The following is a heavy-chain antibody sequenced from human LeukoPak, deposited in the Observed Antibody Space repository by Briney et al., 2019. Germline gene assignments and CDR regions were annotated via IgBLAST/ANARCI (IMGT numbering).Heavy chain of an antibody. V-gene: IGHV1-2*02. CDR2: INPNSGGT. Sequence: ASVKVSCKASEYTFTGYYMHWVRQAPGQGLEWMGWINPNSGGTNYAQKFQGRVTMTRDTSISTAYMELSWLRSDDTAVYYCARDAIAAAGTQLPYYYYYMDVWGKGTTVTISS. J-gene: IGHJ6*03. D-gene: IGHD6-13*01. CDR1: EYTFTGYY. CDR3: ARDAIAAAGTQLPYYYYYMDV.